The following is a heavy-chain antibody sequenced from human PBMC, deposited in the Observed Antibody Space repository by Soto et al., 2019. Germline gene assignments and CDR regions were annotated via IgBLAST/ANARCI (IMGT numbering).Heavy chain of an antibody. V-gene: IGHV3-53*01. CDR2: HYSGGST. D-gene: IGHD1-26*01. J-gene: IGHJ5*02. CDR1: CFSVSSNY. Sequence: GGSLRLSCAISCFSVSSNYLSWVRQAPGKGLEWVSVHYSGGSTYYADSVQGRFTISRDKSNNTLHLQMRRVRAEDTAVYFCARHRHPRGTVGATSPLDPWGQGTQVTVSS. CDR3: ARHRHPRGTVGATSPLDP.